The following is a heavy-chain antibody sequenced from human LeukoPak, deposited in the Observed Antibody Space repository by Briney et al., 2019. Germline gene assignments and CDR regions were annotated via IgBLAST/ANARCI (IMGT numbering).Heavy chain of an antibody. CDR2: ISHDGRSK. CDR1: GFILSSNA. J-gene: IGHJ4*02. CDR3: ARVASGTCYVVDY. Sequence: GRSLRLSCAASGFILSSNAVHWVRQAPGKGLEWVAVISHDGRSKYYADSVKGRFTISRDISRNTLYLQMDSLRAEDTALYHCARVASGTCYVVDYWGQGTLVTVSS. D-gene: IGHD1-26*01. V-gene: IGHV3-30*04.